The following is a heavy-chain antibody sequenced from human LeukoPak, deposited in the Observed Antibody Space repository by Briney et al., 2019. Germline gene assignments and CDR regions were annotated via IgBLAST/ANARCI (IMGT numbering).Heavy chain of an antibody. J-gene: IGHJ6*03. D-gene: IGHD1-26*01. CDR1: GFTFSSYA. CDR3: ARQEGGSHLSHYYYYMDV. Sequence: AGGSLRLSCAASGFTFSSYAMSWVRQAPGKGLEWVSAISGSGGSTYYADSVKGRFTISRDNSKNTLYLQMNSLRAEDTALYYCARQEGGSHLSHYYYYMDVWGKGTTVTVSS. V-gene: IGHV3-23*01. CDR2: ISGSGGST.